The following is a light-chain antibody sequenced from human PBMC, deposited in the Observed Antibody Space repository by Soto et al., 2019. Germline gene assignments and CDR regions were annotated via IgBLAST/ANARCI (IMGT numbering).Light chain of an antibody. Sequence: IVMTQSPDSLAVSLGERATINCKSSQSVLYSSNNKNYLAWYQQKPGQPPKLLIYWASTRESGVPDRFSGSGSGTDFTLTISSLQAEDVAVYYCQQYFSTVRTFGQGTKLEIK. J-gene: IGKJ2*01. CDR2: WAS. CDR1: QSVLYSSNNKNY. CDR3: QQYFSTVRT. V-gene: IGKV4-1*01.